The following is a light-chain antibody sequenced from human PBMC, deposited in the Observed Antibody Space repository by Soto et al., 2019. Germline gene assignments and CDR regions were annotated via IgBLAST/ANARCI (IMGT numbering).Light chain of an antibody. V-gene: IGLV2-14*02. CDR3: KSYTTSSTYV. Sequence: QSALTQPASVSGSPGQSITISCTGTSSDVGSYNLVSWYQQHPGKAPKLIIYEVTNRPSGISIRFSGSKSGNTASLTISGLQGEDEADYHCKSYTTSSTYVFGTGTKLTVL. J-gene: IGLJ1*01. CDR1: SSDVGSYNL. CDR2: EVT.